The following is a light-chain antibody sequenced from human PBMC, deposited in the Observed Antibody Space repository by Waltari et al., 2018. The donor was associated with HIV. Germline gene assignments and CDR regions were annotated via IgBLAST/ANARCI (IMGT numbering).Light chain of an antibody. CDR1: TANIGANF. CDR3: AVLDDTLGGGV. J-gene: IGLJ2*01. CDR2: RDH. Sequence: QSVLTQPPSASGTPGQKVTISCSGGTANIGANFVFWFEQFPGTAPKLLIYRDHLRRSGVPARFSGSKSGTSASLTISGLRSDDEAHYFCAVLDDTLGGGVFGGGTKLTGL. V-gene: IGLV1-47*01.